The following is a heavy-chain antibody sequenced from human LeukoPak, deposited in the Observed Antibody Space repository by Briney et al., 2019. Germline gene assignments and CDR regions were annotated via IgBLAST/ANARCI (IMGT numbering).Heavy chain of an antibody. V-gene: IGHV3-48*02. CDR2: ISPTGSSI. D-gene: IGHD3-16*01. J-gene: IGHJ4*02. CDR3: VRGKFGGLIY. CDR1: GFTFDTHS. Sequence: PGGSLRLSCAASGFTFDTHSINWVRQAPGKGLEWVSYISPTGSSIYYADSVKGRFTISRDNAKNSLYLQMNSLRDEDTAFYYCVRGKFGGLIYWGQGTLVTVSS.